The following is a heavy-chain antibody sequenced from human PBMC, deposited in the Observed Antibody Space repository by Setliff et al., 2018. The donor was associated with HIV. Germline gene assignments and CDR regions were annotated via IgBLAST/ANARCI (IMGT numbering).Heavy chain of an antibody. CDR3: ARVGTNWPSWFDP. CDR2: IYYSGST. D-gene: IGHD1-1*01. Sequence: SETLSLTCIVSGGSITSGSYYWSWIRQPAGKGLEWIGRIYYSGSTYYNPSLKSRVTISVDTSKNQFSLKLRSVTAADTAVYYCARVGTNWPSWFDPWGQGTQVTVSS. V-gene: IGHV4-61*02. CDR1: GGSITSGSYY. J-gene: IGHJ5*02.